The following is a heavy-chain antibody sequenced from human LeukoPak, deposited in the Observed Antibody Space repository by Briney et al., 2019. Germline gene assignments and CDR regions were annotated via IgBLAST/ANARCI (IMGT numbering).Heavy chain of an antibody. CDR2: ISAYNGNT. Sequence: ASVKVSCKASGYTFTSYGISWVRQAPGQGLEWMGWISAYNGNTNYAQKLQGRVTMTTDTSTSTAYMELRSLRSDDTAVYYCARGRRYTSSGWYLGAFDIWGQGTMVTVSS. CDR1: GYTFTSYG. J-gene: IGHJ3*02. CDR3: ARGRRYTSSGWYLGAFDI. V-gene: IGHV1-18*01. D-gene: IGHD6-19*01.